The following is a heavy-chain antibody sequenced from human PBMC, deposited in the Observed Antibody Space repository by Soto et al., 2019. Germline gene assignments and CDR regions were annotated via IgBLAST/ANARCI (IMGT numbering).Heavy chain of an antibody. CDR1: GYTFSSYA. J-gene: IGHJ4*02. D-gene: IGHD7-27*01. CDR2: INAGYGNT. CDR3: ARDTGVGTFDF. V-gene: IGHV1-3*01. Sequence: QVHLVQSGAEVRKPGASVKVSCKASGYTFSSYAMHWVRQAPGQRLEWMGWINAGYGNTKSSQKFQDRVTISRDTSASTAYMELTSLRPEDTAVHYCARDTGVGTFDFWGQGTLVTVSS.